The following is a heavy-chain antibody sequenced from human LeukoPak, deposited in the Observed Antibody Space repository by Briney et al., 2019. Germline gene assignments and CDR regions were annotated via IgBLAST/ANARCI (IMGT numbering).Heavy chain of an antibody. CDR1: GGSISSYY. CDR2: IYYSGST. Sequence: MSSETLSLTCTVSGGSISSYYWSWIRQPPGKGLEWIGYIYYSGSTNYNPSLKSRVTISVDTSKNKFSLKLSSVTAADTAVYYCARHYYYYGMDVWGQGTTVTVSS. CDR3: ARHYYYYGMDV. V-gene: IGHV4-59*08. J-gene: IGHJ6*02.